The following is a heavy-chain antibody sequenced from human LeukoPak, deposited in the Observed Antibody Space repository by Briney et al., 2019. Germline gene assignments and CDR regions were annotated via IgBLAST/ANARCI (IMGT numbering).Heavy chain of an antibody. CDR3: ARGYSARSPMIVVVIPRPYFDY. Sequence: SETLSLTCAVYGGSFSGYYWSWIRQPPGKGLEWIGEINHSGSTNYNPSLKSRVTISVDTSKNQFSLKLSSVTAADTAVYYCARGYSARSPMIVVVIPRPYFDYWVQGTLVTVSS. CDR1: GGSFSGYY. D-gene: IGHD3-22*01. J-gene: IGHJ4*02. CDR2: INHSGST. V-gene: IGHV4-34*01.